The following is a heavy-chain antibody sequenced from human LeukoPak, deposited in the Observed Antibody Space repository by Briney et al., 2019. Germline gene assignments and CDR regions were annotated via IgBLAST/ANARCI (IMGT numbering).Heavy chain of an antibody. D-gene: IGHD6-13*01. CDR3: ASDSGWFRFDY. CDR1: GFTFSSFW. Sequence: GGSLRLSCAASGFTFSSFWMTWVRQAPGKGLEWVANIKEDGSQKYYVDSVKGRCTISRDNAKNSLFLQTNSLRADDPAVYYCASDSGWFRFDYWGQGTLVTVSS. CDR2: IKEDGSQK. V-gene: IGHV3-7*03. J-gene: IGHJ4*02.